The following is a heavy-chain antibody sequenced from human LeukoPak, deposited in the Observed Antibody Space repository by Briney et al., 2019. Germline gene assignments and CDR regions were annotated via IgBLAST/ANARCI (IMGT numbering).Heavy chain of an antibody. CDR1: GFTVSSNY. CDR2: IYSGGST. V-gene: IGHV3-53*01. CDR3: ARALGVRDYGMDV. D-gene: IGHD1-26*01. J-gene: IGHJ6*02. Sequence: PGGSLRLSCAASGFTVSSNYMSWVRQAPGKGLEWVSVIYSGGSTYYADSVKGRFTISRDNSKNTLYLQMNSLRAEDTAVYYCARALGVRDYGMDVWGQGTTVTVSS.